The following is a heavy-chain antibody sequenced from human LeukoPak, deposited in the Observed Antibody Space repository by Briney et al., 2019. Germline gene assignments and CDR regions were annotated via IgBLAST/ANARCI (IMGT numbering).Heavy chain of an antibody. D-gene: IGHD1-14*01. V-gene: IGHV3-30*14. J-gene: IGHJ4*02. Sequence: GGSLRLSCVASGFTFSSYAMHWVRQAPGKGLEWVAVIAFDGSNALYADSVKGRFTLYSDSSRNTVYFQLNNLRVEDTAIYYCAKASWVSTTDAVRWGQGTLVTVSS. CDR3: AKASWVSTTDAVR. CDR2: IAFDGSNA. CDR1: GFTFSSYA.